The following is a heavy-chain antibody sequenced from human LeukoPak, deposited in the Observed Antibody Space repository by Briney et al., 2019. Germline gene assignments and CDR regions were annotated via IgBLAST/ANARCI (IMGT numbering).Heavy chain of an antibody. CDR2: ISAYNGNT. V-gene: IGHV1-18*01. D-gene: IGHD6-19*01. CDR3: ARRLAVAGGYYMDV. CDR1: GYTFTSYG. J-gene: IGHJ6*03. Sequence: ASVKVSCKASGYTFTSYGISWVRQAPGQGLEWMGWISAYNGNTNYAQKLQGRVTMTADTSTSTAYMELRSLRSDDTAVYYCARRLAVAGGYYMDVWGKGTTVTVSS.